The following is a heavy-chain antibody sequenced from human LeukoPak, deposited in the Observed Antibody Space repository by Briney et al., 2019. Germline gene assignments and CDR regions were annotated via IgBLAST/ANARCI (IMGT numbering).Heavy chain of an antibody. CDR2: IYSSGTT. J-gene: IGHJ1*01. CDR1: GVSINSYY. Sequence: SETLSLTCTVSGVSINSYYWSWIRQPAGKGLEWIGRIYSSGTTDYSPSLKSRVTMSVDTSKNQFSLKLSSVTAADTAAYYCARGGYYYDTRGLTEYFQHWGQGTLVTVSS. CDR3: ARGGYYYDTRGLTEYFQH. D-gene: IGHD3-22*01. V-gene: IGHV4-4*07.